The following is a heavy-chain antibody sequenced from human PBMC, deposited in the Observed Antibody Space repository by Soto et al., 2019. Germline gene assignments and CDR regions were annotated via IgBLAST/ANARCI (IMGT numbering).Heavy chain of an antibody. J-gene: IGHJ6*02. CDR3: ARDLCPLGSGSPCPTYGLDV. CDR1: GYTFTGHY. V-gene: IGHV1-2*02. CDR2: LKSDNGGT. D-gene: IGHD3-10*01. Sequence: QVQLVQSGAEVKPPGASVKVSCEASGYTFTGHYIHWVRQVSGIRLEYLGWLKSDNGGTYYAPKFQGRVTFTRDTSTATDYMELNGLRSDDTAVYFCARDLCPLGSGSPCPTYGLDVWGQGTTVTVSS.